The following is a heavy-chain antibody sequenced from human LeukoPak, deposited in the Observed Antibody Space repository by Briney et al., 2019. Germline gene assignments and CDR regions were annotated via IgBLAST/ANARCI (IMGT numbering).Heavy chain of an antibody. V-gene: IGHV1-18*01. J-gene: IGHJ4*02. D-gene: IGHD1/OR15-1a*01. CDR3: ARGWNNLGLDY. CDR2: ISSYNGNT. Sequence: ASVKVSCKASGYTFTDYYITWMRQAPGQGLEWMGWISSYNGNTNYAQKLQGRVTMTTDTSTNTTYLELRSLRSGDTAVYYCARGWNNLGLDYWGQGTLVTVSS. CDR1: GYTFTDYY.